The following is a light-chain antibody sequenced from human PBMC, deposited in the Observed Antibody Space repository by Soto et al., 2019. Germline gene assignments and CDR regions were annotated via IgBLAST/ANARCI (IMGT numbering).Light chain of an antibody. Sequence: GERATLSCRASQSVSNNYLAWYQQKPGQAPRLLIYGASNRATGIPDRFSGSGSGTDFTLTISRLEPEDFAVYYCQQYGSSPRTFGQGTKVDIK. CDR2: GAS. J-gene: IGKJ1*01. CDR3: QQYGSSPRT. CDR1: QSVSNNY. V-gene: IGKV3-20*01.